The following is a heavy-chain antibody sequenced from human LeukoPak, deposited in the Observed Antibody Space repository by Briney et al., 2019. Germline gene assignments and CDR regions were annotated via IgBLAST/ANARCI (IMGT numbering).Heavy chain of an antibody. CDR3: ARRGRGYSYGYSTPRGVFDY. Sequence: SETLSLTCAVYGGSFSGYYWSWIRQPPGKGLEWIGEINHSGSTNYNPSLKGRVTISVDTSKNQFSLKLSSVTAADTAVYYCARRGRGYSYGYSTPRGVFDYWGQGTLVIVSS. J-gene: IGHJ4*02. D-gene: IGHD5-18*01. CDR1: GGSFSGYY. V-gene: IGHV4-34*01. CDR2: INHSGST.